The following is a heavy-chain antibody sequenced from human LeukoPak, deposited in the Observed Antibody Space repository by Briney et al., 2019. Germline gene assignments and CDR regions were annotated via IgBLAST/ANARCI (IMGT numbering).Heavy chain of an antibody. CDR1: GYTFSNYE. D-gene: IGHD6-13*01. CDR3: ARDFAALYYYYGMDV. V-gene: IGHV3-48*03. CDR2: INSSGSTI. J-gene: IGHJ6*04. Sequence: GGSLRLSCAASGYTFSNYEMNWVRQAPGKGLEWVSYINSSGSTIYYADSVKGRFTISIDNAKNSLYLQKNRLRGEDTAVYYCARDFAALYYYYGMDVWGKGTTVTVSS.